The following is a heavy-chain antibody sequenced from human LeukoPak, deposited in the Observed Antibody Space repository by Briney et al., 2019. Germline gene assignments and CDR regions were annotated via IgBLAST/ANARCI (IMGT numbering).Heavy chain of an antibody. CDR2: INAGNGNT. CDR3: ARDQGSGSWVAFDI. D-gene: IGHD3-16*01. J-gene: IGHJ3*02. CDR1: GYTFTSYD. V-gene: IGHV1-3*01. Sequence: ASVKVSCKASGYTFTSYDINWVRQATGQRLEWMGWINAGNGNTKYSQKFQGRVTITRDTSASTAYMELSSLRSEDTAVYYCARDQGSGSWVAFDIWGQGTMVTVSS.